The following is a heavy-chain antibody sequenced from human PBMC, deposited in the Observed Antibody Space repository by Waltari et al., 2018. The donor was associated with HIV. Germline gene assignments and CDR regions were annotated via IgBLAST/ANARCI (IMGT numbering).Heavy chain of an antibody. Sequence: QLQLQESGPGLVKPSETLSLTCSVSGGSINSTTYYWGWIREPPGKGLEGSGNIYYSGNTYKNPSLKSRGTISVDTSKNHFSLKLSSVTAADTALYYCARHDYDFWSGSNAFDFWGQGTMVTVSS. V-gene: IGHV4-39*01. J-gene: IGHJ3*01. CDR3: ARHDYDFWSGSNAFDF. CDR1: GGSINSTTYY. D-gene: IGHD3-3*01. CDR2: IYYSGNT.